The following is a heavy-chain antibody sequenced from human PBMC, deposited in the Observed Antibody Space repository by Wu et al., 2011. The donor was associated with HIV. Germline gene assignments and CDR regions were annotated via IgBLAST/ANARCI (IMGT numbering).Heavy chain of an antibody. J-gene: IGHJ1*01. CDR2: ISAYNGDT. CDR3: ARRSGDFWSGYQLEYFQH. V-gene: IGHV1-18*01. Sequence: VKVSCKASGYTFTSYGISWVRQAPGRGLEWMGWISAYNGDTNYAQKLQGRVTMTTDTSTSTAYMELRSLRSDDTAVYYCARRSGDFWSGYQLEYFQHWGQGTLVTVSS. CDR1: GYTFTSYG. D-gene: IGHD3-3*01.